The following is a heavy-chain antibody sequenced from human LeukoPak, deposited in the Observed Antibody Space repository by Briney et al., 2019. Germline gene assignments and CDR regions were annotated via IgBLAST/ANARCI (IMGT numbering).Heavy chain of an antibody. V-gene: IGHV1-18*01. D-gene: IGHD6-19*01. CDR1: RYTFTSYG. CDR3: ATDQDSSGWHDLDY. Sequence: ASVKVSCKASRYTFTSYGISWVRQAPGQGLEWMGWISAYNGNTNYAQKLQGRVTMTTDTSTSTAYMELRSLRSDDTAVYYCATDQDSSGWHDLDYWGQGTLVTVSS. CDR2: ISAYNGNT. J-gene: IGHJ4*02.